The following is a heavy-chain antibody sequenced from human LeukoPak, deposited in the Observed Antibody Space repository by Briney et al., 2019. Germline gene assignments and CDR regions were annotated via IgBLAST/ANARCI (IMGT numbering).Heavy chain of an antibody. CDR3: GGEFDP. V-gene: IGHV3-74*01. CDR2: INSDVSGT. Sequence: RGSLRLSCAASGFTVSSYSMHWVRHAPGGGLGWVSRINSDVSGTSYTDSVTGRLSLSRDNATNTPYLQMTRLRVERTAVYFCGGEFDPWGQGTLVTVSS. J-gene: IGHJ5*02. CDR1: GFTVSSYS.